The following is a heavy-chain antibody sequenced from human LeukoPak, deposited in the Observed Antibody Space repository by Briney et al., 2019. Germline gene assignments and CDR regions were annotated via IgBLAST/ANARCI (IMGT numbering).Heavy chain of an antibody. CDR3: ARDRYFGRYGSGSSLLGYYYYGMDV. CDR1: GGSISSYY. Sequence: SETLSLTCTVSGGSISSYYWSWIRQPPGKGLEWIGYIYYSGSTNYNPSLKSRVTISVDTSKNQFSLKLSSVTAADTAVYYCARDRYFGRYGSGSSLLGYYYYGMDVWGQGTTVTVSS. D-gene: IGHD3-10*01. J-gene: IGHJ6*02. V-gene: IGHV4-59*01. CDR2: IYYSGST.